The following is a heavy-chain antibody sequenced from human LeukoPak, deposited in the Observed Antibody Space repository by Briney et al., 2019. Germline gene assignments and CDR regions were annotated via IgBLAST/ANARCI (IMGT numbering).Heavy chain of an antibody. J-gene: IGHJ4*02. Sequence: GGSLRLSCAASGFTFSSYEMNWVRQAPGKGLEWVSYISSSGSTIYYADSVKGRFTVSRDNAKNSLYLQMKSLRAEDTAVYYCARVTVAESVDYWGQGTLVTVSS. V-gene: IGHV3-48*03. D-gene: IGHD1-14*01. CDR2: ISSSGSTI. CDR1: GFTFSSYE. CDR3: ARVTVAESVDY.